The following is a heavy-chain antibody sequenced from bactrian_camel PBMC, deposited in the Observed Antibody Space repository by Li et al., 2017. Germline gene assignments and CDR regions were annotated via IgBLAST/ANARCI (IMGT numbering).Heavy chain of an antibody. V-gene: IGHV3S60*01. CDR1: RLTHDFDYYS. Sequence: HVQLVESGGALVQPGGSLRVSCAASRLTHDFDYYSMAWFRQAPGKEREGALCNNWSGATTYYTDSVKGRFTMSRDNAKNTLYLQMNSLRPEDTAMYYCVAGRGRMGQGTQVTVS. D-gene: IGHD7*01. CDR2: NNWSGATT. J-gene: IGHJ4*01.